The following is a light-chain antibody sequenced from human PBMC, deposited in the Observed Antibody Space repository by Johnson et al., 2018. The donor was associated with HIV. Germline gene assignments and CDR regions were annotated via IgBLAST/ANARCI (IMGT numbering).Light chain of an antibody. V-gene: IGLV1-51*02. J-gene: IGLJ1*01. Sequence: VLTQPPSVSAAPGQKVTISCSGSTSNIGNNYVSWYQELPGTAPKLLIYENNKRPSGIPDRFSGSKSGTSATLGITGLQTGDEADYYCGTWDSSLNVFGTGTKVTVL. CDR3: GTWDSSLNV. CDR2: ENN. CDR1: TSNIGNNY.